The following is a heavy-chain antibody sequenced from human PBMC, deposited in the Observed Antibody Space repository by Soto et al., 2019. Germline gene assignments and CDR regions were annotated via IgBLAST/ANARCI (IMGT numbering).Heavy chain of an antibody. CDR2: IYYTGTT. J-gene: IGHJ4*01. V-gene: IGHV4-59*12. CDR3: ARLGDYYQALDY. CDR1: GSPISSYY. D-gene: IGHD3-22*01. Sequence: PSETLSLTCTVSGSPISSYYWSWFRQSPGQGLEWVGYIYYTGTTTYSPSLKSRLTISVDASKSQLSLSLRSVTAADTAVYYCARLGDYYQALDYWGHGALVTVSS.